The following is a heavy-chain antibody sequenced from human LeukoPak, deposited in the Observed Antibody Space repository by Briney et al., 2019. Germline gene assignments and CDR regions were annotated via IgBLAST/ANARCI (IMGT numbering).Heavy chain of an antibody. D-gene: IGHD1-26*01. V-gene: IGHV3-23*01. CDR1: GFTSSSYA. CDR2: ISGSGGST. CDR3: ASSPGWWETTYYFDY. Sequence: GGSLRLSCAASGFTSSSYAMSWVRQAPGKGLEWVSAISGSGGSTYYADSVKGRFAISRDNSKNTLYLQMNSLRAEDTAVYYCASSPGWWETTYYFDYWGQGTLVTVSS. J-gene: IGHJ4*02.